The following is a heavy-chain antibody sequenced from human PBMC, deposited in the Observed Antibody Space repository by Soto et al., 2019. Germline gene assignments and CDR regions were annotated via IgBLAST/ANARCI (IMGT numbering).Heavy chain of an antibody. CDR2: IYPGYST. CDR3: ARAGTSSSWNYFNY. CDR1: GFTVDNNY. V-gene: IGHV3-53*02. Sequence: EVQLVETGGGLIQPGGSLRLSCAASGFTVDNNYMSWVRQAPGKGLEWVSIIYPGYSTYYADSVKGRFTISRDNFKNTLYLQMNSLRAEDTAVYYCARAGTSSSWNYFNYWGQGTLVTVSS. D-gene: IGHD6-13*01. J-gene: IGHJ4*02.